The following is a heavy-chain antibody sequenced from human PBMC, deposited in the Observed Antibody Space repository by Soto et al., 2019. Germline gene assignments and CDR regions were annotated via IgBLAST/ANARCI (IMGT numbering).Heavy chain of an antibody. D-gene: IGHD3-10*01. CDR2: ISGGGDTT. J-gene: IGHJ4*02. CDR3: AKGRGGSGSITPRVAL. V-gene: IGHV3-23*01. CDR1: GFTFNNYA. Sequence: GGSLRLSCAASGFTFNNYAMTWVLQAPWKGLEWVSAISGGGDTTSYADSVKGRFTVSRDGSKNTLYLQMSSLRAEDTALYYCAKGRGGSGSITPRVALWGQGTLVPVYS.